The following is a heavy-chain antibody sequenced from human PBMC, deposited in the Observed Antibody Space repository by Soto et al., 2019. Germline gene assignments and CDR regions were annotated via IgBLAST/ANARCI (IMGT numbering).Heavy chain of an antibody. J-gene: IGHJ6*03. V-gene: IGHV3-33*01. CDR3: ARGQGYYYYYMDV. Sequence: QVQLVESGGGVVQPGRSLRLSCAASGFTFSSYGMHWVRQAPGKGLEWVTVIWYDGSSEYYADSVKGRFTISRDNSKNTLYLQMNSLRAEDTAVYYCARGQGYYYYYMDVWGKGTTVTVSS. CDR2: IWYDGSSE. CDR1: GFTFSSYG.